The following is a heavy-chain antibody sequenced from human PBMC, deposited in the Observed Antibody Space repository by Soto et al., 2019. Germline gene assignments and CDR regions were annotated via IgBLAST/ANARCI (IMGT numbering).Heavy chain of an antibody. J-gene: IGHJ4*02. Sequence: QVELVQSGTEVAKPGASVKVSCRTSGYTFTGHYMHWVRQAPGQGLEWMGWINPKRGGTDYAEKFQGRVTMTRDTTTSTVYLALSRLTSDHTAVYYGARGDLEIASVLDHWGQGTPVTVSS. D-gene: IGHD3-3*01. CDR3: ARGDLEIASVLDH. CDR1: GYTFTGHY. CDR2: INPKRGGT. V-gene: IGHV1-2*02.